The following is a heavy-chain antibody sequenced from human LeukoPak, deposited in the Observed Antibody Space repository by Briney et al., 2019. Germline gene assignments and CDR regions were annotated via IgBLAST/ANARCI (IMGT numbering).Heavy chain of an antibody. Sequence: GGSLRLSCAASGVTFSSYGMHWVRQAPGKGLEWVALISSDGNDKLYGDSVKGRFTISGDNSKNTLYLQMNSLRAEDTALYYCAKDRGSVAVAGIDYWGQGTLVTVSS. D-gene: IGHD6-19*01. J-gene: IGHJ4*02. CDR1: GVTFSSYG. V-gene: IGHV3-30*18. CDR3: AKDRGSVAVAGIDY. CDR2: ISSDGNDK.